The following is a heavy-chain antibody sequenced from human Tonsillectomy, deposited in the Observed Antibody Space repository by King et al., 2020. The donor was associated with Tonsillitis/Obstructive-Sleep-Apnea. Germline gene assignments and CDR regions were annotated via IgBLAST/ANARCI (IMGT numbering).Heavy chain of an antibody. CDR1: GYTFTRNY. CDR3: GIDDKDGRHLDY. CDR2: INPSDGIT. V-gene: IGHV1-46*01. Sequence: QLVQSGAEVKKPGASVKVSCKASGYTFTRNYVHWVRQAPGQGLEWMGIINPSDGITTYAQKFQGRVTMTTDTSTSTINMELSSLRAEDTAVYYCGIDDKDGRHLDYWGQGSLVSVSS. J-gene: IGHJ4*02. D-gene: IGHD2-15*01.